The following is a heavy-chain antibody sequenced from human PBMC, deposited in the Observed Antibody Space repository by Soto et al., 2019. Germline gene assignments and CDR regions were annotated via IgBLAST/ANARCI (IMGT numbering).Heavy chain of an antibody. V-gene: IGHV3-30*18. CDR2: ISYDGSNK. CDR3: AKDGLGSWYFDY. CDR1: GFTFSSYG. J-gene: IGHJ4*02. Sequence: QVQLVESGGGVVQPGRSLRLSCAASGFTFSSYGMHWVRQAPGKGLEWVAVISYDGSNKYYADSVKGRFTISRDNSKNTLYLQMNSLSAEDTAVYYCAKDGLGSWYFDYWGQGTLVTVSS. D-gene: IGHD6-13*01.